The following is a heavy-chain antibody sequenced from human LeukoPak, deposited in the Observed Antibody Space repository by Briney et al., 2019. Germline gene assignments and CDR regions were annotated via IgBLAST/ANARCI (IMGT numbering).Heavy chain of an antibody. Sequence: GGSLRLSCAASGFTFSSDSMKLVRQAPGKRLELDSSISSSSRYIYYADSVKGRFTISRDNAKNSLYLQMNSLRAEDTAVYYCASLADYGGNRGWGQGTLVTVSS. CDR3: ASLADYGGNRG. J-gene: IGHJ4*02. D-gene: IGHD4-23*01. CDR2: ISSSSRYI. CDR1: GFTFSSDS. V-gene: IGHV3-21*01.